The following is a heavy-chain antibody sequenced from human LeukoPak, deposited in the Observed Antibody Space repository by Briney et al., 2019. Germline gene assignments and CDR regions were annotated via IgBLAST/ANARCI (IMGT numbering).Heavy chain of an antibody. CDR3: ARDGLWGWAQYDY. CDR1: GFTFSRYA. D-gene: IGHD2-21*01. V-gene: IGHV3-23*01. J-gene: IGHJ4*02. CDR2: ITDNGLAT. Sequence: GGSLRLSCAASGFTFSRYAMGWVRQGPGKGLEWVAGITDNGLATNYADSGKGRFTIYRDDSRSTVDLQMNSLRAEDTALYYCARDGLWGWAQYDYWGQGILVTVSS.